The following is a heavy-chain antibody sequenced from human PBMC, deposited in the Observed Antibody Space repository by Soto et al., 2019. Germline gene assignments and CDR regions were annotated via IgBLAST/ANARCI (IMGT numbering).Heavy chain of an antibody. CDR3: ARHRPGSGGRCYDY. V-gene: IGHV4-59*08. J-gene: IGHJ4*02. Sequence: SETLSLTCTVSGGSISSYYWSWIRQPPGKGLEWIGYIYYSGSTNYNPSLKSRVTISVDTSKNQFSLKLSSVTAADTAVYYCARHRPGSGGRCYDYWGQGTLVTVSS. CDR2: IYYSGST. CDR1: GGSISSYY. D-gene: IGHD2-15*01.